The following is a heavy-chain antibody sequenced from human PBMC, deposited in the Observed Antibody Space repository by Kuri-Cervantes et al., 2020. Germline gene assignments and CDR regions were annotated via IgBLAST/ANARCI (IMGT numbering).Heavy chain of an antibody. D-gene: IGHD4-17*01. CDR3: ARGGYGEQFDY. J-gene: IGHJ4*02. CDR1: GFTVSSNY. CDR2: IYSGGST. V-gene: IGHV3-53*01. Sequence: GESLKISCAASGFTVSSNYMSWVRQAPGKGLEWVSVIYSGGSTYYADSVKGRFTISRDNSKNTLYLQMNSLRAEDTAVYYCARGGYGEQFDYWGQGTLVTVSS.